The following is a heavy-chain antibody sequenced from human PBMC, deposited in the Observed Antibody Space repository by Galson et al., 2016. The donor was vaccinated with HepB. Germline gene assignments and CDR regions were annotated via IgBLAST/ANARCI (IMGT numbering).Heavy chain of an antibody. CDR1: GFTFNNFA. J-gene: IGHJ5*02. V-gene: IGHV3-23*01. Sequence: SLRLSCAASGFTFNNFAMMWVRQAPGKGLEWVSTIADRGYATYSGDSVRGRFTISSDSSTNTVYLHLSNLRADDTAVYYCAKGAGPGKVDWFDPWGQGTLVTVSS. CDR3: AKGAGPGKVDWFDP. D-gene: IGHD1-26*01. CDR2: IADRGYAT.